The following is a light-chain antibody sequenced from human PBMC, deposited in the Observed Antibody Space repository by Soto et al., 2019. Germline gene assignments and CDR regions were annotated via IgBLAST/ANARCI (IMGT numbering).Light chain of an antibody. V-gene: IGKV1-27*01. CDR3: QKYNSVPWT. Sequence: DIQMTQSPSSLSASVGDRVTITCQASQGISNYLAWYQQKPGKVPKLLIYAASALQSGVPSRFSGSGSGTVFTLTISSLQPEDVATYYCQKYNSVPWTFGQGTKVEIQ. CDR1: QGISNY. J-gene: IGKJ1*01. CDR2: AAS.